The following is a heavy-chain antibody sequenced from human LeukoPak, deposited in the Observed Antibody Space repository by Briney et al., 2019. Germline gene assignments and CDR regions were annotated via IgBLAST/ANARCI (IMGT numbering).Heavy chain of an antibody. J-gene: IGHJ6*02. V-gene: IGHV4-34*01. D-gene: IGHD4-17*01. CDR1: GGSFSGYY. CDR3: ARHLNYGGNAYYYYGMDV. CDR2: INHSGST. Sequence: SKTLSLTCAVYGGSFSGYYWSWIRQPPGKGLEWIGEINHSGSTNYNPSLKSRVTISVDTSKNQFSLKLSSVTAADTAVYYCARHLNYGGNAYYYYGMDVWGQGTTVTVSS.